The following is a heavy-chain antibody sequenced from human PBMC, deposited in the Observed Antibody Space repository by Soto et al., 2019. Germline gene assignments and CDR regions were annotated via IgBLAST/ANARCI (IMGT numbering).Heavy chain of an antibody. CDR2: ISWNDDT. D-gene: IGHD5-18*01. Sequence: QITLKESGPTLVKPTQTLTLTCTFSGFSLSTNGVGVGWIRQPPGKALEWLALISWNDDTRYSPSLRSRHTITKDTSKIHVDLTRTNMDTVATATYSCAHSTSMVPRALDYCGQGTLVTVSS. CDR3: AHSTSMVPRALDY. CDR1: GFSLSTNGVG. J-gene: IGHJ4*02. V-gene: IGHV2-5*01.